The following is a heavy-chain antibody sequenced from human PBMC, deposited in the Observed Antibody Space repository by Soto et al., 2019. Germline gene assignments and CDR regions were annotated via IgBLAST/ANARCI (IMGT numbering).Heavy chain of an antibody. CDR1: GGSISSNKL. D-gene: IGHD2-2*01. CDR3: ARDDHIVVVPTSLGAMDV. V-gene: IGHV4-4*02. J-gene: IGHJ6*02. Sequence: TLSLTCAVYGGSISSNKLWSWVLHPPGNWLEWIGEIYHSGSTNYNPSLKSRVTISLDKSKNQFSLKLTSVTAADSAVYYCARDDHIVVVPTSLGAMDVWGQGTTVTVSS. CDR2: IYHSGST.